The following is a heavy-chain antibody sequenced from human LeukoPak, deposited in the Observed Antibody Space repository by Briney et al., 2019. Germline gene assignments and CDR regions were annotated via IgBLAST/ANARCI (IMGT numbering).Heavy chain of an antibody. CDR1: GFSLSNARMG. D-gene: IGHD2-15*01. CDR3: ARITGYCSGGSCRYFDY. Sequence: ESGPVLVKPTETLTLTCTVSGFSLSNARMGVSWIRQPPGKALEWLAHIFSNDEKSYSTSLKSRLTISKDTSKSQVVLTMTNMDPVDTATYYCARITGYCSGGSCRYFDYWGQGTLDTVSS. J-gene: IGHJ4*02. CDR2: IFSNDEK. V-gene: IGHV2-26*01.